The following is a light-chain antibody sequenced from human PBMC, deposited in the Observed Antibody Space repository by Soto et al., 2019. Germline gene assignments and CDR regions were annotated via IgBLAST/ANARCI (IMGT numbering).Light chain of an antibody. V-gene: IGKV3-20*01. Sequence: EIVLTQSPGTLSLSPGDRATLSCRASQSSTSTSLAWYQQKPGQAPRLLIYATSRRATGIPDRFSGSGSGTDFTLTISRLDPEDFAVYYCQQYGGSRWTFGQGTKVDI. CDR2: ATS. J-gene: IGKJ1*01. CDR1: QSSTSTS. CDR3: QQYGGSRWT.